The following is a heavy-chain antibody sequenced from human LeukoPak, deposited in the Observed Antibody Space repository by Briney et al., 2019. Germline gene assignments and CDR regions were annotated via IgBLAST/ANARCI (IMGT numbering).Heavy chain of an antibody. CDR2: VIGSYT. D-gene: IGHD6-13*01. CDR1: GFTFSSYV. Sequence: GGSLRLSCAASGFTFSSYVMSWVRQAPGEGLEWVSAVIGSYTYYADSAKGRFTISRDNSKNTLFLEMNSLRAGDTAVYYCAKGSSSSRPYYFDSWGLGTLVIVSS. CDR3: AKGSSSSRPYYFDS. V-gene: IGHV3-23*01. J-gene: IGHJ4*02.